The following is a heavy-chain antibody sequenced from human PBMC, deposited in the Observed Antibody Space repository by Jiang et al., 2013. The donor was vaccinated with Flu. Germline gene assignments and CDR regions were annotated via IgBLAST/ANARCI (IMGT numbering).Heavy chain of an antibody. Sequence: KPSETLSLTCTVSGGSISSYYWSWIRQPPGKGLEWIGYIYYSGSTNYNPSLKSRVTISVDTSKNQFSLKLSSVTAADTAVYYCARAERSSGWYGWYFDLWGRGTLVTVSS. D-gene: IGHD6-19*01. J-gene: IGHJ2*01. CDR2: IYYSGST. CDR1: GGSISSYY. V-gene: IGHV4-59*01. CDR3: ARAERSSGWYGWYFDL.